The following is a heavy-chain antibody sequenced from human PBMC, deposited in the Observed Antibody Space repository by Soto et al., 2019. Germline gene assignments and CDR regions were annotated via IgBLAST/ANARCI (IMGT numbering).Heavy chain of an antibody. J-gene: IGHJ4*02. V-gene: IGHV4-31*02. Sequence: WTWIRQYPGKGLEWIGYIYYSGSTFYNPPIKSRVSISVDTSKNQFSLNLSSVTAADTAVYYCARGLSVTLFDYWGQGTLVTVSS. CDR2: IYYSGST. CDR3: ARGLSVTLFDY. D-gene: IGHD4-17*01.